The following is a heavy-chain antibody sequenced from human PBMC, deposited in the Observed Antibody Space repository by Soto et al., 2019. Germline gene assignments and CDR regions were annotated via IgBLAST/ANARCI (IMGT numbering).Heavy chain of an antibody. V-gene: IGHV4-59*02. CDR3: AQSTGWPGFDF. CDR1: GVSVSRYY. J-gene: IGHJ4*02. CDR2: IYHGGST. Sequence: QVQLQESGPGLVKPSETMSLTCTASGVSVSRYYWSWIRQFPGKGLEWIGHIYHGGSTKFNPTRMSRVTVSIDTSKNQLSLKLSSVTAADTAVYYCAQSTGWPGFDFWGQGTLVAVSS. D-gene: IGHD6-19*01.